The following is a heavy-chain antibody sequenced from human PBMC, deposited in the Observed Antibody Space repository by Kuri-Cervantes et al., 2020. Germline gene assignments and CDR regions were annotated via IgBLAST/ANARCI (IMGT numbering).Heavy chain of an antibody. V-gene: IGHV3-53*05. CDR1: GFTVSNNY. J-gene: IGHJ4*02. Sequence: GESLKISCAASGFTVSNNYMTWVRQAPGKGLEWVSVIYSGGSTYYADSVKGRFIISRDNVKNSLYLQMNSLRAEDTALYYCAKAHPARASGWDFDYWGLGTLVTVSS. CDR3: AKAHPARASGWDFDY. D-gene: IGHD6-19*01. CDR2: IYSGGST.